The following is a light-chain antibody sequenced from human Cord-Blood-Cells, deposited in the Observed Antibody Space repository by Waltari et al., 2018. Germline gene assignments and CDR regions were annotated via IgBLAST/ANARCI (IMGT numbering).Light chain of an antibody. CDR3: MQALQTPAT. CDR2: LGS. Sequence: IVMTQSPLSLPVTPGEPASISCRSSQSLLHSNGYNYLDCYLQKPGQSPQLLIYLGSNRASGVPDRFSVRGSGTDFTLKISRVEAEDVGVYYCMQALQTPATFGQGTKVEIK. J-gene: IGKJ1*01. CDR1: QSLLHSNGYNY. V-gene: IGKV2-28*01.